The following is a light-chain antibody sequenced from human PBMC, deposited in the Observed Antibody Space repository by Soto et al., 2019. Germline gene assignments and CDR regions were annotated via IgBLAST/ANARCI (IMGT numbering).Light chain of an antibody. CDR1: QSVASRN. J-gene: IGKJ1*01. CDR2: GAS. Sequence: EIVLAQSPGTLSLSPGKGATLSCRASQSVASRNLAWYQQKSGQAPRLLIYGASSRAIHTPDRFSGSGSGTDFTLTISGLEPEDFAVYYCQHFGNSLWTFGQGTKVDIK. CDR3: QHFGNSLWT. V-gene: IGKV3-20*01.